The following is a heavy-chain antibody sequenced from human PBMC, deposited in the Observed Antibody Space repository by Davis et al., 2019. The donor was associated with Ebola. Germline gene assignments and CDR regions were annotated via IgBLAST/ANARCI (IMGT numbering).Heavy chain of an antibody. CDR1: GFTFSTYS. CDR3: AREEVRQLGQNDAFDI. CDR2: ISSDSDYI. Sequence: PGGSLRLSCAASGFTFSTYSMSWVRQAPGKGLEWVSSISSDSDYIYYADSAKGRFTISRDNAKNSLYLQMNSLRAEDTAVYYCAREEVRQLGQNDAFDIWGQGTMVTVSS. D-gene: IGHD6-13*01. J-gene: IGHJ3*02. V-gene: IGHV3-21*01.